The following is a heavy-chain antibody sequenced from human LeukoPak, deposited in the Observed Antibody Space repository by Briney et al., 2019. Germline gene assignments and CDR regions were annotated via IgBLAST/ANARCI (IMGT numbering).Heavy chain of an antibody. Sequence: SETLSFTCTVSGGSISGYYWSWIRQPTGKGLEWIGYIYYSGSTNYNPPLKSRVTISVDTSKNQYSLKLSSVTAADTAVYYCARSTELWFGELLWGYFDDWGQGTLVTVSS. CDR1: GGSISGYY. D-gene: IGHD3-10*01. J-gene: IGHJ4*02. CDR3: ARSTELWFGELLWGYFDD. CDR2: IYYSGST. V-gene: IGHV4-59*01.